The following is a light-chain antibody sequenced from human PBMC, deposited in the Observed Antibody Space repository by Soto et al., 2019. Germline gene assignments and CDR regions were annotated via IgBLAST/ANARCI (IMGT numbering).Light chain of an antibody. CDR1: NSDVGGYNY. J-gene: IGLJ1*01. CDR3: SSYTSISTLYV. Sequence: QSVLTRPASVSGSPGQSITSSCTGTNSDVGGYNYVSWYQQHPGKAPELMIYEVSHRPSGVSNRFSGSKSDNTASPTISGLQAEDEADYYCSSYTSISTLYVFGTGTKVTVL. CDR2: EVS. V-gene: IGLV2-14*01.